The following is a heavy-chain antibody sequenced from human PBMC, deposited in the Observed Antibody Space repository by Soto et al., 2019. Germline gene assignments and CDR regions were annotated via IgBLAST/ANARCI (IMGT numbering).Heavy chain of an antibody. CDR2: IYWDDDK. CDR1: GFSLSTSGVG. V-gene: IGHV2-5*02. J-gene: IGHJ6*02. CDR3: AYLPCSGGSCSWFSVSGIDV. Sequence: QITLKESGPTLVKPTQTLTLTCTFSGFSLSTSGVGVAWIRQPPGKALEWLALIYWDDDKRYRPSLESRLTITKDTSKNQVVLTMTNMDSVDTATYYCAYLPCSGGSCSWFSVSGIDVWGQGTTVTVSS. D-gene: IGHD2-15*01.